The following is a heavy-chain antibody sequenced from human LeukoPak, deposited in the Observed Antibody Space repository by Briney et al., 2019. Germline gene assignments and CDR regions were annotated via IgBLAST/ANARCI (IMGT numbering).Heavy chain of an antibody. CDR1: GGSINSSSYY. D-gene: IGHD3-3*01. CDR2: IYYSGST. Sequence: SETLSLTCTVSGGSINSSSYYWGWIRQPPGKGLEWIGSIYYSGSTYYNPSLKSRVTISVDTSKNQFSLKLSSVTAADTAVYYCASILRNYDFWSGPLADHDAFDIWGQGTMVTVSS. J-gene: IGHJ3*02. V-gene: IGHV4-39*01. CDR3: ASILRNYDFWSGPLADHDAFDI.